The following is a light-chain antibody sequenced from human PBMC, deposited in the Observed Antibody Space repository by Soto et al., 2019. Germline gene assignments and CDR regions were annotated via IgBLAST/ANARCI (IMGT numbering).Light chain of an antibody. V-gene: IGKV3D-20*02. CDR2: ATS. CDR1: QSINTRY. J-gene: IGKJ5*01. Sequence: EIVLTQSPGTLSLSPGERATLSCRASQSINTRYSAWYQQKPGQPPRLLIYATSSRAPGIPDRFSGSGSGTDFTLTISRLEPEDFAVYYCQQRSNWITFGQGTRLEIK. CDR3: QQRSNWIT.